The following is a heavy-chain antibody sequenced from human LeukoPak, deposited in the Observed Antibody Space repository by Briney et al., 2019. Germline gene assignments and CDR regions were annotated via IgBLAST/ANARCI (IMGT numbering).Heavy chain of an antibody. CDR1: GGTFSSYA. CDR2: IIPIFGTA. CDR3: ARVGGGPGGLAI. V-gene: IGHV1-69*05. D-gene: IGHD6-25*01. J-gene: IGHJ4*02. Sequence: SVKVSCKASGGTFSSYAISWVRQAPGQGLEWMGGIIPIFGTANYAQKFQGRVTITTDESTSTAYMELSGLRSEDTAVYYCARVGGGPGGLAIWGQGTLVTVSS.